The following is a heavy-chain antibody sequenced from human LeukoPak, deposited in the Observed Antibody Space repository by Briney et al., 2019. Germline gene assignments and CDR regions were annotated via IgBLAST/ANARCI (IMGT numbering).Heavy chain of an antibody. CDR1: GFTFSSYA. V-gene: IGHV3-23*01. D-gene: IGHD6-13*01. CDR3: AKGYSSSWYVRYFDY. J-gene: IGHJ4*02. CDR2: ISGSGGST. Sequence: GGSLRLSCAASGFTFSSYAMSWVRQAPGKGLEWVSAISGSGGSTYYADSVKGRFTISRDNSKNTQYLQMNSLRAEDTAVYYCAKGYSSSWYVRYFDYWGQGTLVTVSS.